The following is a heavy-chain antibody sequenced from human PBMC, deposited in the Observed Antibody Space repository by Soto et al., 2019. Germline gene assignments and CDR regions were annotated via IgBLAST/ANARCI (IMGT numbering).Heavy chain of an antibody. J-gene: IGHJ4*02. D-gene: IGHD3-22*01. V-gene: IGHV3-23*01. CDR2: ISGSGGST. Sequence: GGSLRLSCAASGFTFSSYAVSCVRQAPGKGLEWVSAISGSGGSTYYADSVKGRFTISRDNSKNTLYLQMNSLRAEDTAVYYCAKVIPYYYDSSGPGYWGQGTLVTVSS. CDR1: GFTFSSYA. CDR3: AKVIPYYYDSSGPGY.